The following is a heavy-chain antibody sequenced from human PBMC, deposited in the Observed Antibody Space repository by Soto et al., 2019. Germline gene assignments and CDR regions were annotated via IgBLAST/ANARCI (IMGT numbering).Heavy chain of an antibody. CDR2: IDWDDDK. Sequence: SGPNAGEPTQTLTLTCTFSGFSLSTSGMCVSWIRQPPGKALEWLALIDWDDDKNYSTSLKTRLSISRDTSKNQVVLTMTNVDPVDTATYYCARIQVRYGSFDYWGQGTLVTVSS. V-gene: IGHV2-70*01. CDR1: GFSLSTSGMC. CDR3: ARIQVRYGSFDY. J-gene: IGHJ4*02. D-gene: IGHD3-10*01.